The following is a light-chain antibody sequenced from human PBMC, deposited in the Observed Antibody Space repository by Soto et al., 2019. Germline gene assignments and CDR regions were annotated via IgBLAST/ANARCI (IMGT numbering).Light chain of an antibody. CDR2: GAS. J-gene: IGKJ1*01. Sequence: EDGLTQSPGSFSLSPGERATLSCRASQSVTSNYLAWYQQKPGQAPRLVIFGASIRDTGIPDRISGSGSGTDFTLTISRLEPEDFAVYHCQQYGSSPTTFGQGTKVDIK. CDR3: QQYGSSPTT. V-gene: IGKV3-20*01. CDR1: QSVTSNY.